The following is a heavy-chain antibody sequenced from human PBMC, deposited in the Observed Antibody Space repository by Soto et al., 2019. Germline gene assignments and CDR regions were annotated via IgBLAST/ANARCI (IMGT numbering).Heavy chain of an antibody. V-gene: IGHV3-30-3*01. J-gene: IGHJ6*02. D-gene: IGHD4-17*01. CDR3: ARSTVTMPIYGMDV. CDR2: ISYDGSNK. Sequence: AGGSLRLSCAASGFTFSSYAMHWVRQAPGKGLEWVAVISYDGSNKYYADSVKGRSTISRDNSKNTLYLQMNSLRAEDTAVYYCARSTVTMPIYGMDVRGQGTTVTVSS. CDR1: GFTFSSYA.